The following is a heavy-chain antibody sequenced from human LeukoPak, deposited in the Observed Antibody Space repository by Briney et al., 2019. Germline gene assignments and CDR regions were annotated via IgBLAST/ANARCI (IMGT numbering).Heavy chain of an antibody. CDR1: GFTFSNYN. V-gene: IGHV3-21*01. D-gene: IGHD4-17*01. J-gene: IGHJ4*02. CDR2: ISPTSGDI. CDR3: AREGPTAALFDY. Sequence: GGSLRLSCAASGFTFSNYNMNWVRQAPGKGLEWVSSISPTSGDIYYADSVKGRFTISRDNAENSLYLLMNSLRAEDTAVYYCAREGPTAALFDYWGQGTQVTVSS.